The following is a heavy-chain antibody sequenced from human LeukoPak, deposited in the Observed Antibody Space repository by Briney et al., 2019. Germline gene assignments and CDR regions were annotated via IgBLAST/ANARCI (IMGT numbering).Heavy chain of an antibody. D-gene: IGHD4-17*01. CDR2: ICGSGCST. V-gene: IGHV3-23*01. CDR1: GLTFSSYA. CDR3: AKGSSVAVTTQNRRGYYFDY. J-gene: IGHJ4*02. Sequence: PGGSLTLSCAASGLTFSSYAMSWVRQAPGEGLEWVSAICGSGCSTYYVDSVKGRFTLSRVNYKNTSYLQLHNLRGHDTVLYYYAKGSSVAVTTQNRRGYYFDYWGQGTLVTVSS.